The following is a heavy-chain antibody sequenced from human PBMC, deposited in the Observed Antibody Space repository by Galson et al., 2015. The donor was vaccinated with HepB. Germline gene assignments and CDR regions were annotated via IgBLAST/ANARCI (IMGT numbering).Heavy chain of an antibody. V-gene: IGHV1-69*06. Sequence: SVKVSCKASGGTFSSYAISWVRQAPGQGLEWMGGIIPIFGTANYAQKFQGRVTITADKSTSTAYMELSRLRSDDTAVYYCASGTRSGGYFDLWGRGTLVTVSS. CDR3: ASGTRSGGYFDL. D-gene: IGHD2-15*01. CDR1: GGTFSSYA. CDR2: IIPIFGTA. J-gene: IGHJ2*01.